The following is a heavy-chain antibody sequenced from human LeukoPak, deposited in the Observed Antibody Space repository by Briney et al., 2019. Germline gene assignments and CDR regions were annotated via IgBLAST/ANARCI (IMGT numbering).Heavy chain of an antibody. V-gene: IGHV3-30*04. J-gene: IGHJ6*02. CDR1: GFTFSSYA. Sequence: GGSLRLSCAASGFTFSSYAMHWVRQAPGKGLEWVAVISYDGSNKYYADSVKGRFTISRDNSKNTLYLQTNSLRAEDTAVYYCARPDDILTGYPYYGMDVWGQGTTVTVSS. CDR3: ARPDDILTGYPYYGMDV. D-gene: IGHD3-9*01. CDR2: ISYDGSNK.